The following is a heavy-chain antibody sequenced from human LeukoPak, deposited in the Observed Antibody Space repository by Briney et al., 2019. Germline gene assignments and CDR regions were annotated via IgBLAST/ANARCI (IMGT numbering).Heavy chain of an antibody. J-gene: IGHJ4*02. CDR2: ISSSGYYI. CDR1: EFTFSSYN. V-gene: IGHV3-21*01. Sequence: GGSLRLSCAASEFTFSSYNMNWVRQAPGKGLEWVSSISSSGYYIYYADSVKGRFTISRDNAENSLYLQMNSLRAEDTAVYYCARVDLGGSGSCPDYWGQGTLVTVSS. D-gene: IGHD3-10*01. CDR3: ARVDLGGSGSCPDY.